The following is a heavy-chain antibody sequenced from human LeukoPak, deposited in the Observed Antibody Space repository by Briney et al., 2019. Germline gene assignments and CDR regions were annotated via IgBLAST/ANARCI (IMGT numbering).Heavy chain of an antibody. CDR3: ASTLVIFLPPTRYYYYGMDV. J-gene: IGHJ6*02. CDR1: GSSISSGSYY. V-gene: IGHV4-61*02. Sequence: PSQTLSLTCTVSGSSISSGSYYWSWIRQPAGKGLEWIGRIYTSGSTNYNPSLKSRVTISVDTSKNQFSLKLSSVTAADTAVYYCASTLVIFLPPTRYYYYGMDVWGQGTTVTVSS. CDR2: IYTSGST. D-gene: IGHD3-10*01.